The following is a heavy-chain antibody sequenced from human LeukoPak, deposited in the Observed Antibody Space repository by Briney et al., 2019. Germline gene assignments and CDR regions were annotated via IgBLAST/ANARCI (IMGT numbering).Heavy chain of an antibody. J-gene: IGHJ4*02. CDR3: ARVDSGSYPGGY. CDR2: IYYSGST. CDR1: GGSISSGDYY. Sequence: PWETLSLTCTVSGGSISSGDYYWSWIRQPPGKGLEWIGYIYYSGSTYYNPSLKSRVTISVDTSKNQFSLKLSSVTAADTAVYYCARVDSGSYPGGYWGQGTLVTVS. D-gene: IGHD1-26*01. V-gene: IGHV4-30-4*01.